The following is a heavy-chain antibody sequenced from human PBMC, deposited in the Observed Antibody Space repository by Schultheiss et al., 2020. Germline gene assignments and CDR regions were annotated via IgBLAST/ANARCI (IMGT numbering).Heavy chain of an antibody. CDR3: ARAGDCSSTSCQPYFGY. CDR1: GFTFTNYA. D-gene: IGHD2-2*03. J-gene: IGHJ4*02. V-gene: IGHV3-30-3*01. Sequence: SLKISCAASGFTFTNYAIHWVRQAPGKGLNWVAVISSDGSNKYYADSVKGRFTISRDNSKNTLYLQMNSLRAEDTAVYYCARAGDCSSTSCQPYFGYWGQGTLVTVSS. CDR2: ISSDGSNK.